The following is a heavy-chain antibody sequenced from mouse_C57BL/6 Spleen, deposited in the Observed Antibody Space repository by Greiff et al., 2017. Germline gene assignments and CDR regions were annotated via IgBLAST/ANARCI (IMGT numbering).Heavy chain of an antibody. CDR1: GYSITSGYY. V-gene: IGHV3-6*01. CDR3: ARTLIYYYGSSYGNYAMDY. CDR2: ISYDGSN. J-gene: IGHJ4*01. Sequence: ESGPGLVKPSQSLSLTCSVTGYSITSGYYWNWIRQFPGNKLEWMGYISYDGSNNYNPSLKNRISITRDTSKNQFFLKLNSVTTEDTATYYCARTLIYYYGSSYGNYAMDYWGQGTSVTVSS. D-gene: IGHD1-1*01.